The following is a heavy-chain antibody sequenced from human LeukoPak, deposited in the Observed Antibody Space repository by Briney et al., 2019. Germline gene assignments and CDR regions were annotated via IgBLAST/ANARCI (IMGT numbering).Heavy chain of an antibody. CDR2: IYHSGST. CDR1: GYSISSGYY. Sequence: SETLSLTCTVSGYSISSGYYWGWIRHPPRKGLEWIGSIYHSGSTYYNPSPKSRVTISVDTSTNQCSVKLRSVTAADTAVYYCARVVVAATGCFDPWGQGNLVTVSP. CDR3: ARVVVAATGCFDP. J-gene: IGHJ5*02. D-gene: IGHD2-15*01. V-gene: IGHV4-38-2*02.